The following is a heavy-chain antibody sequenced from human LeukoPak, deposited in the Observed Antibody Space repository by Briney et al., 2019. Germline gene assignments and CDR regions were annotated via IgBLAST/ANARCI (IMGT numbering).Heavy chain of an antibody. D-gene: IGHD3-10*01. V-gene: IGHV1-18*01. CDR1: GYTFTSYG. CDR2: ISAYNGNT. CDR3: ARVARGRITMVRGVIIGWFDP. J-gene: IGHJ5*02. Sequence: ASVKVSCKASGYTFTSYGLSWVRRAPGQGLEWMGWISAYNGNTNYAQKLQGRVTMTTDTSTSTAYMELRSLRSDDTAVYYCARVARGRITMVRGVIIGWFDPWGQGTLVTVSS.